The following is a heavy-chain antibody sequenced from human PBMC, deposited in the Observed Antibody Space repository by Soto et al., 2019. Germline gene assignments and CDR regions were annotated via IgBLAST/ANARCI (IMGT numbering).Heavy chain of an antibody. V-gene: IGHV4-31*03. CDR2: IYYSGST. Sequence: NPSETLSLTCTVSGGSISSGGYYWSWIRQHPGKGLEWIGYIYYSGSTYYNPSLKSRVTISVDTSKNQFSLKLSSVTAADTAVYYCARDLGCDSSGYSGGFDYWGQGTLVTVSS. J-gene: IGHJ4*02. CDR3: ARDLGCDSSGYSGGFDY. CDR1: GGSISSGGYY. D-gene: IGHD3-22*01.